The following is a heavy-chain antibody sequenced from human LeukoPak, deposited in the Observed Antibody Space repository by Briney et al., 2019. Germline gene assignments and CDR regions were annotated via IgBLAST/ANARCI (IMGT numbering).Heavy chain of an antibody. V-gene: IGHV3-48*03. D-gene: IGHD3-16*01. J-gene: IGHJ3*02. CDR1: GFTFSSYE. CDR2: ISSSGSTI. Sequence: TGGSLRLSCAAPGFTFSSYEMNWVRQAPGKGLEWVSYISSSGSTIYYADSVKGRFTISRDNAKNSLYLQMNSLRAEDTAVYYCARGERPRGAFDIWGQGTMVTVSS. CDR3: ARGERPRGAFDI.